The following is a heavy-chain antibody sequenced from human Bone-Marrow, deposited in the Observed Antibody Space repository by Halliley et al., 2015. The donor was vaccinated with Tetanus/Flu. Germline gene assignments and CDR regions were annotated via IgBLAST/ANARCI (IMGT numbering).Heavy chain of an antibody. CDR2: ISSSATKT. Sequence: WVSSISSSATKTYYAGSVKGRFTISRDNAKNSLYLQMNNLRAEDTAAYYCARDPIDVTGGGSFDYWGQGTLVTVSS. J-gene: IGHJ4*02. CDR3: ARDPIDVTGGGSFDY. V-gene: IGHV3-21*01. D-gene: IGHD2-8*02.